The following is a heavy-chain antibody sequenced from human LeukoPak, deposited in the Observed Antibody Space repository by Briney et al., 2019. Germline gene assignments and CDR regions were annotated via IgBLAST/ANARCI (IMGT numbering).Heavy chain of an antibody. J-gene: IGHJ4*02. V-gene: IGHV3-48*03. CDR3: ARAYVRYCSGGSCYSSDYFDY. CDR2: ISSSGSTI. D-gene: IGHD2-15*01. Sequence: PGGSLRLSCAASGFTFSSYEMNWVRQAPGKGLEWVSYISSSGSTIYYADSVKGRFTISRDNAKSSLYLQMNSLRDEDTAVYYCARAYVRYCSGGSCYSSDYFDYWGQGTLVTVSS. CDR1: GFTFSSYE.